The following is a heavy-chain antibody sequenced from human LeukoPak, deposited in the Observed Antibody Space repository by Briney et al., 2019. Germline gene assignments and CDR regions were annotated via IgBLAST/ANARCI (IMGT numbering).Heavy chain of an antibody. Sequence: ASAKVSCKASGYTFTSYDINWVRQATGQGLEWMGWMNPNSGNTGYAQKFQGRVTMTRNTSISTAYMELSSLRSEDTAVYYCASRAMVRGVSGENWFDPWGQGTLVTVSS. J-gene: IGHJ5*02. CDR1: GYTFTSYD. CDR2: MNPNSGNT. CDR3: ASRAMVRGVSGENWFDP. D-gene: IGHD3-10*01. V-gene: IGHV1-8*01.